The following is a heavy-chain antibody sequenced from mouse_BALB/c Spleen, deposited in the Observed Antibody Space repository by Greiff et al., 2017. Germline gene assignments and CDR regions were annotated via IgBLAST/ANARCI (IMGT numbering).Heavy chain of an antibody. CDR3: ARRGDYGSRYWYFDV. CDR2: ISYSGST. J-gene: IGHJ1*01. D-gene: IGHD1-1*01. Sequence: EVKLVESGPGLVKPSQSLSLTCTVTGYSITSDYAWNWIRQFPGNKLEWMGYISYSGSTSYNPTLKSRISITHDTSKNQFFLQLNSVTTEDTATYYCARRGDYGSRYWYFDVWGAGTTVTVSS. CDR1: GYSITSDYA. V-gene: IGHV3-2*02.